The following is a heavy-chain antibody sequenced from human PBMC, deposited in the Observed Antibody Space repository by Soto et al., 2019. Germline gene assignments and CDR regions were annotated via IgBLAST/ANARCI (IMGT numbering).Heavy chain of an antibody. CDR1: GFTFSRVS. V-gene: IGHV3-21*02. J-gene: IGHJ4*02. Sequence: EVQLVESGGGLVKPGESLRLSCEASGFTFSRVSMNWVRQVPWKGLEWVASISSGSSDTWYADSVKGRFIISRDNAQNSLFLQMNTLRPEDTAMYYCARVAYWGPGTQVTVSS. CDR2: ISSGSSDT. CDR3: ARVAY.